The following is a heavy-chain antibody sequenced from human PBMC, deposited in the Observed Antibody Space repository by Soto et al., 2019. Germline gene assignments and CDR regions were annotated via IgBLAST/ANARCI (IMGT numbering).Heavy chain of an antibody. J-gene: IGHJ6*02. CDR1: GFTFSSYG. D-gene: IGHD1-26*01. Sequence: QVQLVESGGGVVQPGRSLRLSCAASGFTFSSYGMHWVRQAPGKGLEWVAVISYDGSNKYYADSVKGRFTISRDNSKNILYLELNGLRAEDTAVYYCAKDVVVGATTGLGDYYYYYGMDVWGQGTTVTVSS. CDR3: AKDVVVGATTGLGDYYYYYGMDV. CDR2: ISYDGSNK. V-gene: IGHV3-30*18.